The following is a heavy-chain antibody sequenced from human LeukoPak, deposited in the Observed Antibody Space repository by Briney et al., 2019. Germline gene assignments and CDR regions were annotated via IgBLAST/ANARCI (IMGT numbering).Heavy chain of an antibody. Sequence: PGGSLRLSCAGSGYSFRSHSTNWVRQAPGKGLEWVSSISSISHYIYYADSVKGRFTISRDNAKNSLYLQMNSLRAEDTALYYCTRDYYDSSGLPFDHWGREPWSPSPQ. CDR2: ISSISHYI. D-gene: IGHD3-22*01. CDR3: TRDYYDSSGLPFDH. V-gene: IGHV3-21*01. J-gene: IGHJ4*02. CDR1: GYSFRSHS.